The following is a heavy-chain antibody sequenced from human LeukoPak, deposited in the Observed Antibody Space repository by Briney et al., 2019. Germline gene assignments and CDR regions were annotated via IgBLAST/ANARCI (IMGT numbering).Heavy chain of an antibody. V-gene: IGHV3-11*01. CDR1: GFSFSDYY. CDR2: ISSSASTI. J-gene: IGHJ4*02. CDR3: ARDGLLTGYTNDY. Sequence: PGGSLRLSCAASGFSFSDYYMSWIRQAPGKGLEWVSYISSSASTIYYADPVKGRFTISRDNAKNSLYLQMNSLRPEDTAVYYCARDGLLTGYTNDYWGQGTLVTVSS. D-gene: IGHD3-9*01.